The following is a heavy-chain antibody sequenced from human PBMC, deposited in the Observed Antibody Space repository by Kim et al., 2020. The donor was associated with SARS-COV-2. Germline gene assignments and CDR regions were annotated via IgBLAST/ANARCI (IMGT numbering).Heavy chain of an antibody. CDR1: GYTFTSYG. Sequence: ASVKVSCKASGYTFTSYGISWVRQAPGQGLEWMGWISAYNGNTNYAQKLQGRVTMTTDTSTSTAYMELRSLRSDDTAVYYCARDSPQTWQQLVLRLFVLSGYYYGMDVWGQGTTVTVSS. CDR3: ARDSPQTWQQLVLRLFVLSGYYYGMDV. D-gene: IGHD6-13*01. V-gene: IGHV1-18*04. CDR2: ISAYNGNT. J-gene: IGHJ6*02.